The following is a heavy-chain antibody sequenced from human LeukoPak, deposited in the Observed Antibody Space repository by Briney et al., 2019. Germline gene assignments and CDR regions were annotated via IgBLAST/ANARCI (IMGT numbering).Heavy chain of an antibody. CDR1: GGSISSGDYY. CDR3: ARDGDRGVIIG. CDR2: IYYSGST. Sequence: SETLSLTCTVSGGSISSGDYYWSWIRQPPGKGLEWIGYIYYSGSTYYNPSLKSRVTISVDTSKNQFSLKLSSVTAADTAVYYCARDGDRGVIIGGGQGTLVTVSS. D-gene: IGHD3-10*01. J-gene: IGHJ4*02. V-gene: IGHV4-30-4*01.